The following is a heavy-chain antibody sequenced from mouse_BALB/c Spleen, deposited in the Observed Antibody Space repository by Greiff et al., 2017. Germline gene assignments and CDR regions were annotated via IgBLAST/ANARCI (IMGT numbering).Heavy chain of an antibody. CDR3: ARRGGNYAMDY. J-gene: IGHJ4*01. CDR1: GYAFTNYL. V-gene: IGHV1-54*01. Sequence: QVQLQQSGAELVRPGTSVKVSCKASGYAFTNYLIEWVKQRPGQGLEWIGVINPGSGGTNYNEKFKGKATLTADKSSSTAYMQLSSLTSDDSAVYCCARRGGNYAMDYWGQGTSVTVSS. CDR2: INPGSGGT.